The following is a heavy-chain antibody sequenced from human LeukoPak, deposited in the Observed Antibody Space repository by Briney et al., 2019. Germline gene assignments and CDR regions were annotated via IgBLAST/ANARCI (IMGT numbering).Heavy chain of an antibody. J-gene: IGHJ4*02. CDR3: ARHGTISSESYFDY. CDR1: GGSVSSYY. D-gene: IGHD1-14*01. V-gene: IGHV4-59*08. Sequence: SETLSLTCSVSGGSVSSYYWSWIRQSPGKGLEWIGYIHNSGRTNYSPSLKSRVTGFVDTSKNQASLRLSSVTAADTAVYYCARHGTISSESYFDYWGQGALVTVSS. CDR2: IHNSGRT.